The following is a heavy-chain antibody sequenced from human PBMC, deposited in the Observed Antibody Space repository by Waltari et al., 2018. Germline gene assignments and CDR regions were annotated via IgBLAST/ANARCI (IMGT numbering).Heavy chain of an antibody. D-gene: IGHD3-3*01. J-gene: IGHJ6*02. CDR3: ARAQIYYDLNMDV. CDR2: TYFRSKWYN. CDR1: GDSVSSHSVA. Sequence: QVQLQQSGPGLVKPSQSLSLTCAISGDSVSSHSVAWNWIRQSPSRGLEWLGRTYFRSKWYNDYAVSVKSRITINPDTSKTHFSLQLNSVTPEDTAVYYCARAQIYYDLNMDVWGQGTTVTVSS. V-gene: IGHV6-1*01.